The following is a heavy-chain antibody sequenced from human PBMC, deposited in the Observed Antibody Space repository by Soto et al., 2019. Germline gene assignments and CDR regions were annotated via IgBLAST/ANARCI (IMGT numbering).Heavy chain of an antibody. CDR3: ARAPHSVAGMDGGFY. D-gene: IGHD6-19*01. Sequence: GGSLRLSCAASGFTFSSYWMSWVRQAPGKGLEWVANIKQDGSEKYYVDSVKGRFTISRDNAKNSLYLQMNSLRAEDTAVYYCARAPHSVAGMDGGFYWGQGTLVTVSS. CDR1: GFTFSSYW. CDR2: IKQDGSEK. V-gene: IGHV3-7*01. J-gene: IGHJ4*02.